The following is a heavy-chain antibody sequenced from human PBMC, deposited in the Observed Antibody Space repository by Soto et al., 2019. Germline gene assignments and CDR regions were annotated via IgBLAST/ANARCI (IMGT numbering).Heavy chain of an antibody. CDR1: GGSISSSSYY. J-gene: IGHJ4*02. CDR2: IYYSGST. D-gene: IGHD5-18*01. V-gene: IGHV4-39*07. Sequence: SETLSLTCTVSGGSISSSSYYWGWIRQPPGKGLEWIGSIYYSGSTYYNLSLKSRVTISVDTSKNQFSLKLSSVTAADTAVYYCARSGGYSYGPFDYWGQGTLVTVS. CDR3: ARSGGYSYGPFDY.